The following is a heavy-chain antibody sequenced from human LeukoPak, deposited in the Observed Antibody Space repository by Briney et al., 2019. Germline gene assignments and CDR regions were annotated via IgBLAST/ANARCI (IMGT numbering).Heavy chain of an antibody. CDR3: ARVGLWVGDYDY. CDR1: GGSISSGDYY. V-gene: IGHV4-30-4*01. CDR2: IYYSGST. J-gene: IGHJ4*02. D-gene: IGHD4-17*01. Sequence: SQTLSLTCTVSGGSISSGDYYWSWIRQPPGKGLEWIGHIYYSGSTYYNPSLKSRVTISVDTSKNQFSLKLSSVTAADTAVYYCARVGLWVGDYDYWGQGTLVTVSS.